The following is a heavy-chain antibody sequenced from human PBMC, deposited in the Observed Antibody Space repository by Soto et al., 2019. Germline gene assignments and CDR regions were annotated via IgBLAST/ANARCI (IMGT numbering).Heavy chain of an antibody. D-gene: IGHD2-15*01. CDR1: GFTFSSYA. CDR3: ATDMNPGYVVVVAALDY. CDR2: ISGSGGST. V-gene: IGHV3-23*01. Sequence: EVPLLESGGGLVQPGGSLRLSCPASGFTFSSYAMSWVRQAPGKGLEWVSAISGSGGSTYYADSVKGRFTISSDNSKNTLYLQMNSLRAEDTAVYYCATDMNPGYVVVVAALDYWGQGTLVTVSS. J-gene: IGHJ4*02.